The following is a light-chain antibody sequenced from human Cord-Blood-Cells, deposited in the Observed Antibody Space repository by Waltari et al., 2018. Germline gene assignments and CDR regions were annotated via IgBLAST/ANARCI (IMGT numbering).Light chain of an antibody. Sequence: DIQMTPSPSSLSASVVDRVTITCRASQSISSYLNWYQQKPGKAPKLLIYAASSLQSGVPSRFSGSGSGTDFTLTISSLQPEDFATYYCQQSYNTPRTFGQGTKEEIK. V-gene: IGKV1-39*01. CDR2: AAS. J-gene: IGKJ1*01. CDR1: QSISSY. CDR3: QQSYNTPRT.